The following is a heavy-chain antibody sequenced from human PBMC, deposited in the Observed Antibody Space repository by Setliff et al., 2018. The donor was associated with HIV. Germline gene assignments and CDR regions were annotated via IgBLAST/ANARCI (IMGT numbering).Heavy chain of an antibody. J-gene: IGHJ4*02. CDR3: ARDSGTVGADDY. CDR1: GFTVSSDY. V-gene: IGHV3-48*01. CDR2: ISAGSSLI. Sequence: GGSLRLSCAASGFTVSSDYMSWVRQAPGKGLEWVAYISAGSSLIYYVESVKGRFTISRDNAKNSLYLQMNTLRTEDTAVYYCARDSGTVGADDYWGQGTLVTVSS. D-gene: IGHD1-26*01.